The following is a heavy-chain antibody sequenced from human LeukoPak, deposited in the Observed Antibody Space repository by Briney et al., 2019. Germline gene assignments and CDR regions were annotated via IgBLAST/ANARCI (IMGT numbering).Heavy chain of an antibody. CDR2: IYPGDSDT. Sequence: GESLKISCKGSGYSFTSYWIGWVRQMAGKGLEWMGIIYPGDSDTRYSPSFQGQVTISADKSISTAYLQWSSLKASDTAMYYCARLEYCSGGSCRRDYYYYGMDVWGQGTTVTVSS. CDR1: GYSFTSYW. V-gene: IGHV5-51*01. CDR3: ARLEYCSGGSCRRDYYYYGMDV. J-gene: IGHJ6*02. D-gene: IGHD2-15*01.